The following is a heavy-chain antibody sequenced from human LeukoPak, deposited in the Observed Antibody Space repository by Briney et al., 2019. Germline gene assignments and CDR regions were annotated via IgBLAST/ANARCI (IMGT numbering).Heavy chain of an antibody. D-gene: IGHD1-26*01. CDR3: ARGVGGDSRFDP. CDR2: INSDGSST. CDR1: GFTFSSYW. Sequence: GGSLRLSCAASGFTFSSYWMHWVRQAPGKGLVWVSRINSDGSSTTYADSVKGRFTISRDNAKNTLYLQMNSLRAEDTAVYYCARGVGGDSRFDPWGQGTLATVSS. J-gene: IGHJ5*02. V-gene: IGHV3-74*01.